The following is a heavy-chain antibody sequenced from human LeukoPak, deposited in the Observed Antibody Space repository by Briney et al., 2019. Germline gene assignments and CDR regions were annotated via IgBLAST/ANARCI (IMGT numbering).Heavy chain of an antibody. V-gene: IGHV3-33*01. Sequence: PGRSLRLSCAASGFTFSSYGMHWVRQAPGKGLEWVAVIWYDGSNKYYADSVKGRFTISRDNSKNTLYLQMNSLRAEDTAVYYCAREKGGLLWFRELLFYFDYWGQGTLVTVSS. D-gene: IGHD3-10*01. CDR1: GFTFSSYG. CDR3: AREKGGLLWFRELLFYFDY. J-gene: IGHJ4*02. CDR2: IWYDGSNK.